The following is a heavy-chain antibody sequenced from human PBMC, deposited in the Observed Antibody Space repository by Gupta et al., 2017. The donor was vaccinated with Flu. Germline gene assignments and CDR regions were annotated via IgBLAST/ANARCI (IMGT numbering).Heavy chain of an antibody. D-gene: IGHD3-16*01. CDR3: ARDWSAGGAFDV. V-gene: IGHV3-11*05. CDR2: TTRSSHS. CDR1: GFPFSDYS. Sequence: VPPAESGGDLVKPGGYLTLSCVASGFPFSDYSMSWIRQAPGKGLEWVSSTTRSSHSNFADSVKGRFAISRDNTKDSLSLHMNSLRAEDTAVYYCARDWSAGGAFDVWGPGTMVSVSP. J-gene: IGHJ3*01.